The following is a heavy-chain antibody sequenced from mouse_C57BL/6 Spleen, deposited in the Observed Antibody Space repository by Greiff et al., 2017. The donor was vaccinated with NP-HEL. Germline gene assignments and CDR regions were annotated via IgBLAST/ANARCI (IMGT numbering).Heavy chain of an antibody. Sequence: VQLQQSGAELVRPGTSVKVSCKASGYAFTNYLIEWVKQRPGQGLEWIGVINPGSGGTNYNEKFKGKATLTADKSSSTAYMQLSSLTSEDSAVYFCARGDYDGTWFAYWGQGTLVTVSA. CDR3: ARGDYDGTWFAY. CDR1: GYAFTNYL. V-gene: IGHV1-54*01. J-gene: IGHJ3*01. D-gene: IGHD2-4*01. CDR2: INPGSGGT.